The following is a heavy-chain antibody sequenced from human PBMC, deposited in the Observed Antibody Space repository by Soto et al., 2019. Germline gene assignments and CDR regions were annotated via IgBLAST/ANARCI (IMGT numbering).Heavy chain of an antibody. Sequence: EVQLLESGGGLVQPGGSLRLSCAASGFTFSSYAMRWVRQDPVKGLEWVSAISGSGGSTYYADSVKGRFTISRDNSKNTLYMQMNSLRAEDTAVYYCARRGSGSYYAYWGQGTLVTVSS. V-gene: IGHV3-23*01. CDR3: ARRGSGSYYAY. CDR2: ISGSGGST. J-gene: IGHJ4*02. D-gene: IGHD1-26*01. CDR1: GFTFSSYA.